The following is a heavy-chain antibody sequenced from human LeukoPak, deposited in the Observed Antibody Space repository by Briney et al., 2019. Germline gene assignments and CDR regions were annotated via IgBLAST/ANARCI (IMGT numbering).Heavy chain of an antibody. CDR3: AKSLGLLSPRYAFDI. CDR2: ISGSGGST. D-gene: IGHD5-18*01. V-gene: IGHV3-23*01. Sequence: PGGSLRLSCAASGFIFSNYAMSWVRQAPGKGLEWVSAISGSGGSTYYADSVKGRFTISRDNSKNTLYLQMNSLRAEDTAVYYCAKSLGLLSPRYAFDIWGQGTMVTVSS. J-gene: IGHJ3*02. CDR1: GFIFSNYA.